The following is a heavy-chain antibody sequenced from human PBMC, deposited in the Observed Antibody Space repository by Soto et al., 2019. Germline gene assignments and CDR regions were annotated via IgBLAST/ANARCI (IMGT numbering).Heavy chain of an antibody. CDR3: ARHRNWKVDY. CDR1: GASIRSSTYQ. J-gene: IGHJ4*02. D-gene: IGHD1-1*01. Sequence: SETLSLTCTVSGASIRSSTYQWGWIRQPPGRGLEWIGSAYYSESTYYNPSLKSRVTISVDTSKNQFSLKVSSVTAADTAVYYRARHRNWKVDYWGQGTLVTVSS. V-gene: IGHV4-39*01. CDR2: AYYSEST.